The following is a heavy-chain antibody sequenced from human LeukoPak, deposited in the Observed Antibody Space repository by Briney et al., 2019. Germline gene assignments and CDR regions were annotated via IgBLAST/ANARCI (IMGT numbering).Heavy chain of an antibody. Sequence: SETLSLTCIVSGGSISSYYWSWIRQPPGKGLEGIGYFYHSGSTNYKPSLKSRVTISVDTSKNQFSLKLSSVTAADTAVYYCARDTALGGLKDAFDIWGQGTMVTVSS. CDR3: ARDTALGGLKDAFDI. J-gene: IGHJ3*02. CDR1: GGSISSYY. V-gene: IGHV4-59*01. CDR2: FYHSGST. D-gene: IGHD3-16*01.